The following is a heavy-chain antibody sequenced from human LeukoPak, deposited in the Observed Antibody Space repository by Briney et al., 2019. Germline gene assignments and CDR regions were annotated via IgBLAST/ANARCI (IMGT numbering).Heavy chain of an antibody. V-gene: IGHV1-8*03. CDR3: ARGSGLRWFYYYCMDV. Sequence: ASVKVSCKASGYTFTSYDINWVRQATGQGLEWMGWMNPNSGNTGYAQKFQGRVTITRNTSISTAYMELSSLRSEDTAVYYCARGSGLRWFYYYCMDVWGKGTTVTVSS. CDR2: MNPNSGNT. D-gene: IGHD4-23*01. J-gene: IGHJ6*03. CDR1: GYTFTSYD.